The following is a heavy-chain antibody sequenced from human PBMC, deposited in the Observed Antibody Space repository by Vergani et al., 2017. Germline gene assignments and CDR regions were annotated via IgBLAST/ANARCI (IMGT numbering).Heavy chain of an antibody. V-gene: IGHV3-48*03. CDR3: ARVTGDAPPYFDY. J-gene: IGHJ4*02. CDR1: GFTFSSYE. D-gene: IGHD7-27*01. CDR2: ISSSSSTI. Sequence: EVQLVESGGGLVQPGGSLRLSCAASGFTFSSYEMNWVRQAPGKGLEWVSYISSSSSTIYYADSVKGRFTISRDNAKNSLYLQMNSLRAEDTAVYYCARVTGDAPPYFDYWGQGTLVTVSS.